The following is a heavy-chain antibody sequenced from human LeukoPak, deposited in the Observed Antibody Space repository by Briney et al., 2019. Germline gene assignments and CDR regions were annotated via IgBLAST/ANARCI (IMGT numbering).Heavy chain of an antibody. V-gene: IGHV5-51*01. Sequence: GESLQISCQGSGYSFTSYWIGWVRPLPGKGLEWMGIIYPGDSDTRYSPSFQGQVTISADKSISTAYLQWSSLKASDTAMFYCARQESGTFFDQWGQGTLVTVSS. CDR2: IYPGDSDT. CDR3: ARQESGTFFDQ. J-gene: IGHJ4*02. CDR1: GYSFTSYW. D-gene: IGHD3-3*01.